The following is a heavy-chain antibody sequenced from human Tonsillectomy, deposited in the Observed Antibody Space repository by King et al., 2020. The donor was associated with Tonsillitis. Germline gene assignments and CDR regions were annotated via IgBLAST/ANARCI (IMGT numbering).Heavy chain of an antibody. J-gene: IGHJ4*02. CDR1: GFTFSSYA. CDR3: AKGAPGIAVAGSGAFDY. V-gene: IGHV3-23*04. Sequence: VQLVESGGDLVQPGGSLRLSCAASGFTFSSYAMSWVRQAPGKGLEWVSTISGSGSGTYYADSVKGRCTISRDNFKNTLYLQMNSLRAEETAVYYCAKGAPGIAVAGSGAFDYWGQGTLVTVSS. CDR2: ISGSGSGT. D-gene: IGHD6-19*01.